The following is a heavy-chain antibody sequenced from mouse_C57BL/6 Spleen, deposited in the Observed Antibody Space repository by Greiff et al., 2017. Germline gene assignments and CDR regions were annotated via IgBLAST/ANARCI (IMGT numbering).Heavy chain of an antibody. CDR1: GYTFTSYW. CDR2: IYPGSGST. CDR3: ARCTRLLRGGAMDY. V-gene: IGHV1-55*01. J-gene: IGHJ4*01. Sequence: QVQLQQPGAALVKPGASVKMSCQASGYTFTSYWITWVKQRPGQGLEWIGDIYPGSGSTNYNEKFKGKATLTVDTSSSTAYMQLSSLTSEDSAVYYCARCTRLLRGGAMDYWGQGTSVTVSS. D-gene: IGHD2-3*01.